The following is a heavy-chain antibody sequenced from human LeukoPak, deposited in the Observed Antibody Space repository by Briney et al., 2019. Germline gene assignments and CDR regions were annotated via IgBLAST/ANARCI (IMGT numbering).Heavy chain of an antibody. CDR3: AREMVRGVMRY. Sequence: GASVKVSCKASGNTFTTYDFNWVRQAPGQGFEWMGWMNPKTGRTGFAQKFRGRVTMTRNTSISTAYMELSSLRSEDTAVYYCAREMVRGVMRYWGQGTLVTVSS. J-gene: IGHJ4*02. V-gene: IGHV1-8*01. CDR1: GNTFTTYD. D-gene: IGHD3-10*01. CDR2: MNPKTGRT.